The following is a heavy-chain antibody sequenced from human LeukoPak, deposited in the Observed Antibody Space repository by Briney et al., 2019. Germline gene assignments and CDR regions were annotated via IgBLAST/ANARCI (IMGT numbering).Heavy chain of an antibody. J-gene: IGHJ5*02. CDR1: GGTFSSYA. D-gene: IGHD2-2*01. CDR2: IIPIFGTA. V-gene: IGHV1-69*05. CDR3: ARGGVVPADWFDP. Sequence: SVKVSCKASGGTFSSYAISWVRQAPGQGLEWMGGIIPIFGTANYAQKFQGRVTITTNESTSTAYMELSSLRSEDTAVYYCARGGVVPADWFDPWGQGTLVTVSS.